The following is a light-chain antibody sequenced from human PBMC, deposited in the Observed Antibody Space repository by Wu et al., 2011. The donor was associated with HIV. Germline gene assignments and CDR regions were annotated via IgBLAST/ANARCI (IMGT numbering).Light chain of an antibody. V-gene: IGKV3D-15*01. CDR2: GAS. J-gene: IGKJ1*01. Sequence: SCRASQSVSSSYLAWYQQKPGQAPRLLIYGASSRATGIPDRFSGSGSGTDFTLTISSLQSEDFAVYYCQQYNNWPPVTFGQGTKVEIK. CDR1: QSVSSSY. CDR3: QQYNNWPPVT.